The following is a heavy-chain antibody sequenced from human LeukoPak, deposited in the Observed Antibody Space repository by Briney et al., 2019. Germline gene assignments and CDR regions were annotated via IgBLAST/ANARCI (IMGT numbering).Heavy chain of an antibody. Sequence: GGSLRLSCAPSGFTASSNYMSWVRQAPGKGLEWVSSISSSSSYIYYADSVKGRFTISRDNAKNSLYLQMNSLRAEDTAVYYCARDWPTIAAAGTIPEYFQHWGQGTLVTVSS. J-gene: IGHJ1*01. CDR3: ARDWPTIAAAGTIPEYFQH. V-gene: IGHV3-21*01. CDR1: GFTASSNY. CDR2: ISSSSSYI. D-gene: IGHD6-13*01.